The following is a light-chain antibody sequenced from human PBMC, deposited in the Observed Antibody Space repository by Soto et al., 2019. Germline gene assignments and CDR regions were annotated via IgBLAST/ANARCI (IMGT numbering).Light chain of an antibody. Sequence: EIVLTQSPGTLSLSPGERATLSCRASQSVSSSYLAWYQQKPGQAPRLLIYGASSRATGIPDRFSGSGSGTDLNLTISRLEPEDFEVYYCQQYGSSSYTFGQGTKLEIK. CDR3: QQYGSSSYT. J-gene: IGKJ2*01. CDR1: QSVSSSY. CDR2: GAS. V-gene: IGKV3-20*01.